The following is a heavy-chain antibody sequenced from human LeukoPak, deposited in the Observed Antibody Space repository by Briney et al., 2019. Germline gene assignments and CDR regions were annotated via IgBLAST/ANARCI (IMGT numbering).Heavy chain of an antibody. CDR1: GFTFSSYG. D-gene: IGHD6-13*01. V-gene: IGHV3-30*18. Sequence: GGSLRLSCAASGFTFSSYGMHWVRQAPGKGLGWGAVISYDGRNKYYADSVKGRFTIARDNSKNTLYLQMNSLRAEDTAVYYCAKVEYSSSWYALYYWGQGTLVTVSS. J-gene: IGHJ4*02. CDR2: ISYDGRNK. CDR3: AKVEYSSSWYALYY.